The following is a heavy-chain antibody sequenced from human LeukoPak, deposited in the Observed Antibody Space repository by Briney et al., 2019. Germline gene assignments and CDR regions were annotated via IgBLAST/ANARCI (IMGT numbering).Heavy chain of an antibody. D-gene: IGHD1-7*01. J-gene: IGHJ4*02. CDR2: ISDSGST. CDR3: ARGPKTGTMNY. Sequence: SETLSLTCTVSGGSIDYYWVWIRQPPGKGLEWIGSISDSGSTYYNPSLKSRITISVDTSKNLFSLRLSSVTAADTAVYYCARGPKTGTMNYWGQGTLVTVSS. CDR1: GGSIDYY. V-gene: IGHV4-39*02.